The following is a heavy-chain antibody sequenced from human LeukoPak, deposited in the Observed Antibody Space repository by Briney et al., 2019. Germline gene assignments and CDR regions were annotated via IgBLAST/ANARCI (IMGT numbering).Heavy chain of an antibody. CDR1: GFTFSSYA. Sequence: PGGSLRLSCAVSGFTFSSYAMSWVRQAPGKRLEWVSAISGSGDSTYYADSVKGRFTISRDNSENTLYLQMNSLRAEDTAVYYCARSGYGKIFDYWGQGTLVTVSS. V-gene: IGHV3-23*01. CDR2: ISGSGDST. D-gene: IGHD3-10*01. CDR3: ARSGYGKIFDY. J-gene: IGHJ4*02.